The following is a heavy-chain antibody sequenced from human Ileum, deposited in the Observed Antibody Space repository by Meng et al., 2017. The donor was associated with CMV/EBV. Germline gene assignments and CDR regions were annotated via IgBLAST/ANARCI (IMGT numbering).Heavy chain of an antibody. D-gene: IGHD3-16*01. CDR3: ARDLIRDDTGSWFDP. V-gene: IGHV4-4*07. CDR1: GDSISRYF. Sequence: QVQLQESGPGLVKPSGTLSLTCTVSGDSISRYFWSWIRQPAGKGLEWIGRINTSGKTTYSPSLKSRVTMSLDTSKNQFSLRLTSVSAADTALYYCARDLIRDDTGSWFDPWGQGTLVTVSS. CDR2: INTSGKT. J-gene: IGHJ5*02.